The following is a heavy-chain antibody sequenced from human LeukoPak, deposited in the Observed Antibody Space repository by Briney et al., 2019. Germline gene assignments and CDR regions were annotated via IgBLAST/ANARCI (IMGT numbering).Heavy chain of an antibody. V-gene: IGHV6-1*01. D-gene: IGHD3-10*01. CDR1: GDSVSSNSAA. CDR3: ARVKEGLLWFGETSGAFDI. Sequence: SQTLSLTCAISGDSVSSNSAAWNWIRQSPSRGLEWLGRTYYRSKWYNDYAVSVKSRITINPDTSMNQFSLQLNSVTPEDTAVYYCARVKEGLLWFGETSGAFDIWGQGTMVTVSS. CDR2: TYYRSKWYN. J-gene: IGHJ3*02.